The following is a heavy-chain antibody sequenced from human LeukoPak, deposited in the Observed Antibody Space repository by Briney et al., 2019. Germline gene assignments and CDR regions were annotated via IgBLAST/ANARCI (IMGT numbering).Heavy chain of an antibody. CDR3: ARGGVRFGGLISVPFDAFDI. Sequence: SVKVSCKASGGTFSSYAISWVRQAPGQGLEWMGRIIPILGTANYAQKFQGRVTITADESTSTAYMELSSLRSEDTAVYYCARGGVRFGGLISVPFDAFDIWGQGTMVTVSS. J-gene: IGHJ3*02. D-gene: IGHD3-16*02. V-gene: IGHV1-69*11. CDR1: GGTFSSYA. CDR2: IIPILGTA.